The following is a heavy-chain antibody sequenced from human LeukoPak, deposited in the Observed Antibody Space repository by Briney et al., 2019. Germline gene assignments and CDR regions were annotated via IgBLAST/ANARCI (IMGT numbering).Heavy chain of an antibody. CDR3: AVMVVTAMYDY. D-gene: IGHD2-21*02. J-gene: IGHJ4*02. CDR1: GFTFSGYG. CDR2: ISYDGSNK. V-gene: IGHV3-30*03. Sequence: GGSLRLSCAASGFTFSGYGMHWVRQAPGKGLEWVAVISYDGSNKYYADSVKGRFTISRDNSKNTLYLQMNSLRAEDTAVYYCAVMVVTAMYDYWGQGTLVTVSS.